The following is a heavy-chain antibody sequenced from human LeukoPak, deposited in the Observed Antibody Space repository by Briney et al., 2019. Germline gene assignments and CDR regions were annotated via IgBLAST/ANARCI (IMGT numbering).Heavy chain of an antibody. CDR3: AREYGMDV. V-gene: IGHV3-21*01. J-gene: IGHJ6*02. Sequence: GGSLDLSWAASGFPFSSYSRNWVRQAPGKGLEWVSSISSSSSYIYYADSMKGRFTISRDNAKNSLYLQMNSLRAEDTAVYYCAREYGMDVWGQGTTVTVSS. CDR1: GFPFSSYS. CDR2: ISSSSSYI.